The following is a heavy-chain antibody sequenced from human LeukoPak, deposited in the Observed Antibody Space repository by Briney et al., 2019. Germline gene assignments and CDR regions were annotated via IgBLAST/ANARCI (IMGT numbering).Heavy chain of an antibody. J-gene: IGHJ4*02. Sequence: GGSLRLSRAASGFTFSSYAMHWVRQAPGKGLEWVANIKQDGSEKYYVDSVKGRFTISRDNVKKSLYLQMNSLRAEDTAVYYCTARWVQLNYWGQGILVTVSS. D-gene: IGHD5-24*01. CDR3: TARWVQLNY. V-gene: IGHV3-7*01. CDR1: GFTFSSYA. CDR2: IKQDGSEK.